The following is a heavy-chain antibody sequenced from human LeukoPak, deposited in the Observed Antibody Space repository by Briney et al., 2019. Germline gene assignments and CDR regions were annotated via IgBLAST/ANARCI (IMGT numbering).Heavy chain of an antibody. D-gene: IGHD3-10*01. V-gene: IGHV4-34*01. CDR1: GGSMSNYY. CDR2: INHSGST. CDR3: ARLNRGRYYYYYMDV. Sequence: SETLSLTCSVSGGSMSNYYWSWIRQPPGKGLEWIGEINHSGSTNYNPSLKSRVTISVDTSKNQFSLKLSSVTAADTAVYYCARLNRGRYYYYYMDVWGKGTTVTISS. J-gene: IGHJ6*03.